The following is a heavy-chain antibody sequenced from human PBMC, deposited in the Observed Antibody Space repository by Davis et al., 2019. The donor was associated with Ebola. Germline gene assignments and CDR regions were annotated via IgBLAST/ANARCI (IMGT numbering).Heavy chain of an antibody. Sequence: PGGSLRLSCAASGFTFSDYYMNWIRQAPGKGLEWVSYISSSSSTIYYADSVKGRFTISRDNSKNTLYLQMNSLRAEDTAVYYCAKDGHPGYWGQGTLVTVSS. V-gene: IGHV3-11*01. J-gene: IGHJ4*02. CDR1: GFTFSDYY. CDR2: ISSSSSTI. CDR3: AKDGHPGY.